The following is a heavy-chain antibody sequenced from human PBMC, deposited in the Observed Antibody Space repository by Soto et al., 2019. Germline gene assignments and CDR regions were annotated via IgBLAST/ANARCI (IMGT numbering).Heavy chain of an antibody. V-gene: IGHV3-23*01. CDR2: ISGGST. CDR3: AKGGSRGAFDI. J-gene: IGHJ3*02. Sequence: RLSCAASGFTFSTYAMSWVRQAPGKGLEWVSYISGGSTYYADSVKGRFTISRDNSKNTLYLQMNSLRAEDTAVYYCAKGGSRGAFDIWGQGTMVTVSS. D-gene: IGHD5-12*01. CDR1: GFTFSTYA.